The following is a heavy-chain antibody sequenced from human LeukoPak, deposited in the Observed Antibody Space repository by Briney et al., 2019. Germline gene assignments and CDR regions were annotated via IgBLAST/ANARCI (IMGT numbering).Heavy chain of an antibody. CDR1: GYTFTSYA. J-gene: IGHJ4*02. V-gene: IGHV1-3*03. Sequence: ASVKVSCKASGYTFTSYAMHWVRQAPGQRLERMGWINAGNGNTKYSQEFQGRVTITRDTSASTAYMELSSLRSEDTAVYYCARGSYYYDSSGYYYWGQGTLVTVSS. D-gene: IGHD3-22*01. CDR2: INAGNGNT. CDR3: ARGSYYYDSSGYYY.